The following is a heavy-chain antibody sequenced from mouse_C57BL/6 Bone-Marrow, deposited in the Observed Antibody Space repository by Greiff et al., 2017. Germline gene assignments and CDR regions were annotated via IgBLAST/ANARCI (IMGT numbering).Heavy chain of an antibody. V-gene: IGHV5-4*03. Sequence: EVKLVESGGGLVKPGGSLKLSCAASGFTFSSYAMSWVRQTPEKRLEWVATISDGGSYTYYPDNVKGRFTISRDNAKNNLYLQMSHLKSEDTAMXYCASLYYFDYWGQGTTLTVSS. D-gene: IGHD6-5*01. CDR1: GFTFSSYA. CDR2: ISDGGSYT. J-gene: IGHJ2*01. CDR3: ASLYYFDY.